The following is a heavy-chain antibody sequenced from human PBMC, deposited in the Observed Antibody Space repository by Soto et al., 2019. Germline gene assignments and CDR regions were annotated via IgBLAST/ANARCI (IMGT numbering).Heavy chain of an antibody. CDR2: IFSSGST. Sequence: PLETLSLTCTVSGGSINTFYWSWVRQPAGKGLKWIGRIFSSGSTSFNPSLESRVAMSVDTSKNHFSLNLSSVTAADMAVYYCAREGSYSAYNFAHGIQLWSFDFWGQGALVTVSS. J-gene: IGHJ4*02. CDR1: GGSINTFY. V-gene: IGHV4-4*07. D-gene: IGHD5-12*01. CDR3: AREGSYSAYNFAHGIQLWSFDF.